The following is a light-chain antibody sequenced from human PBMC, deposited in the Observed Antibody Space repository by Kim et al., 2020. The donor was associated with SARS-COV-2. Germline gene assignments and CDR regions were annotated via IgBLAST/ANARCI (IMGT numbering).Light chain of an antibody. V-gene: IGLV3-1*01. CDR2: QDS. Sequence: YELTQPPSVSVSPGQTASITCSGDKLGDKYACWYQQKPGQSPVLVIYQDSKRPSGIPERFSGSNSGNTATLTISGTQAMDEADYYCQAWDSSTKVFGGGTQLTVL. J-gene: IGLJ2*01. CDR3: QAWDSSTKV. CDR1: KLGDKY.